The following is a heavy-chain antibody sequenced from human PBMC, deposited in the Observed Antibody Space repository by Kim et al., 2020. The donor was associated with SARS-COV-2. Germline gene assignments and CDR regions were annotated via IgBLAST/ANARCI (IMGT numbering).Heavy chain of an antibody. CDR3: ARGHLKSIVVVIAPRPYYYYMDV. CDR1: GYTFTSYD. V-gene: IGHV1-8*01. Sequence: ASVKVSCKASGYTFTSYDINWVRQATGQGLEWMGWMNPNSGNTGYAQKFQGRVTMTRNTSISTAYMELSSLRSEDTAVYYCARGHLKSIVVVIAPRPYYYYMDVWGKRTTVTVSS. CDR2: MNPNSGNT. D-gene: IGHD2-21*01. J-gene: IGHJ6*03.